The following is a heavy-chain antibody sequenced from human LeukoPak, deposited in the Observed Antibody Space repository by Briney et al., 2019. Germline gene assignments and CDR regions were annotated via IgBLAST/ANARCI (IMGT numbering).Heavy chain of an antibody. Sequence: GGSLRLSCTASGFTFSSYAMSWVRQAPGKGLEWVSGIRGSDGTTYYADSVKGRFTISRDNSKNTLYLQMNSLRAEDTAVYYCAKGDTTRITCFDYWGKGTLVTVSS. CDR1: GFTFSSYA. D-gene: IGHD5-18*01. V-gene: IGHV3-23*01. CDR3: AKGDTTRITCFDY. J-gene: IGHJ4*02. CDR2: IRGSDGTT.